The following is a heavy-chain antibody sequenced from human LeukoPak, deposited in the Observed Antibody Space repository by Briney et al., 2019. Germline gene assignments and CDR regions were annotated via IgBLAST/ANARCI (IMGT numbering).Heavy chain of an antibody. D-gene: IGHD2-15*01. CDR3: ARRYLGYCSGDSCPLNYYGMDV. V-gene: IGHV4-39*01. Sequence: SETLSLTCTVSGGSISSSNYYWGWIRQPPGKGLEWIVSIYYSGSTYYNPSFKSRVTISVDTSKNQFSLKLSSVTAAETAVYFCARRYLGYCSGDSCPLNYYGMDVWGQGTTVTVSS. CDR2: IYYSGST. J-gene: IGHJ6*02. CDR1: GGSISSSNYY.